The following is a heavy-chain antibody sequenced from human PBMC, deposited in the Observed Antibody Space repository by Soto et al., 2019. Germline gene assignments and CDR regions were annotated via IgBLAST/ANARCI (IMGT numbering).Heavy chain of an antibody. V-gene: IGHV3-30*18. CDR3: AKDLNGRFDY. CDR1: GFTFSSYG. Sequence: GGSLRLSCAASGFTFSSYGMHWVRQAPGKGLEWVAVISYDGSNKYYADSVKGRFTISRDNSKNTLYLQMNSLRAEDTAVYYCAKDLNGRFDYWGQGTLVTVSS. CDR2: ISYDGSNK. J-gene: IGHJ4*02. D-gene: IGHD2-8*01.